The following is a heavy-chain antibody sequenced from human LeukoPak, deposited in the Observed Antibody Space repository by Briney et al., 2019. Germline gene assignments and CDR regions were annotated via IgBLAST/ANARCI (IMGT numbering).Heavy chain of an antibody. CDR1: GFTFSSYS. D-gene: IGHD6-19*01. CDR2: ISSSSSYI. V-gene: IGHV3-21*01. Sequence: GGSLRLSCAASGFTFSSYSMNWVRQAPGKGLEWVSSISSSSSYIYYAGSVRGRFTISRDNAKNSLYLQMNSLRAKDTAVYYCARDKYVAVAAHWGQGTLVTVSS. J-gene: IGHJ4*02. CDR3: ARDKYVAVAAH.